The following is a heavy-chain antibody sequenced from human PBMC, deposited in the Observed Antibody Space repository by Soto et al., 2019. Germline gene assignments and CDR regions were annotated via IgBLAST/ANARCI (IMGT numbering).Heavy chain of an antibody. CDR3: TYRSGMGGNSWLPVL. Sequence: QITLKESGPTLVKPTQTLTLTCTFSGFSLTTSGVGMAWIRQPPGKALEWLALIYWDDDKRYSPSLKSRLTSSKDTPKNQLVLTITNMDPVDTAMYYCTYRSGMGGNSWLPVLWGQGTLVTVSS. CDR1: GFSLTTSGVG. J-gene: IGHJ4*02. CDR2: IYWDDDK. D-gene: IGHD6-13*01. V-gene: IGHV2-5*02.